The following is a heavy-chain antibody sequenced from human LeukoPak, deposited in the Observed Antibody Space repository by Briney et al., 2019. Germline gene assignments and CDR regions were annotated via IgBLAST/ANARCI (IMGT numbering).Heavy chain of an antibody. CDR3: TRRGADGWGFFDY. CDR2: VSESADRT. CDR1: GFSFSSYA. D-gene: IGHD5-24*01. V-gene: IGHV3-23*01. J-gene: IGHJ4*02. Sequence: GGSLRLSCAAFGFSFSSYAMSWVRQAPGKGLEWVSSVSESADRTFYADSVKGRFTISRDNSRNTLYLEMSSLRVEDTAVYYCTRRGADGWGFFDYWGQGILVTVSS.